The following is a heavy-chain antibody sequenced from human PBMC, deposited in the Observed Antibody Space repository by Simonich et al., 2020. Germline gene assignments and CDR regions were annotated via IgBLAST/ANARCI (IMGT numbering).Heavy chain of an antibody. CDR1: GYTFTSYG. D-gene: IGHD2-15*01. J-gene: IGHJ4*02. CDR3: ARASRGTWWYYYFDY. CDR2: ISASKGNT. V-gene: IGHV1-18*01. Sequence: QVQLVQSGAEVKKPGASVKVSCKASGYTFTSYGISWVRQAPGQGLEWMGRISASKGNTNYAQKLQGRVTMTTDTSTSTAYMELRSLRSDDTAVYYCARASRGTWWYYYFDYWGQGTLVTVSS.